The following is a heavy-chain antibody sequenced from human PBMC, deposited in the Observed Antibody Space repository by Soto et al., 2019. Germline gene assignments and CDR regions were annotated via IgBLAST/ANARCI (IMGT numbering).Heavy chain of an antibody. CDR1: GFTFSSDG. CDR3: ARVYDILTSGWLDP. Sequence: PWGSLILSCAASGFTFSSDGMHWVRQAPGKGLEWVAVIWYDGSNKYYADSVKGRFTISRDDAKNSLYLQMNSLRVEDTAVYYCARVYDILTSGWLDPWG. V-gene: IGHV3-33*03. J-gene: IGHJ5*02. D-gene: IGHD3-9*01. CDR2: IWYDGSNK.